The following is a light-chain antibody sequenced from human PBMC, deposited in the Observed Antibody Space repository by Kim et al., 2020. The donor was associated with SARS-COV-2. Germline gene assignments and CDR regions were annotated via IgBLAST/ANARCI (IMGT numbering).Light chain of an antibody. J-gene: IGKJ5*01. CDR1: QDIKNY. CDR2: AAS. V-gene: IGKV1-16*01. CDR3: QHYNGYPIT. Sequence: DIQMIQSPSSLSASVGDRVTITCRASQDIKNYLAWFQQKPGKAPNSLIYAASSLQSDVPSRFSSSGSGTDFTLTISRLQPEDFGTYYCQHYNGYPITFDQGTRLKI.